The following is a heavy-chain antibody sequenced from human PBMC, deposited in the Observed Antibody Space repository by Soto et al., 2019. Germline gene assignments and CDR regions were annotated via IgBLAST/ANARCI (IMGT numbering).Heavy chain of an antibody. CDR2: ISYDGSNK. D-gene: IGHD2-15*01. Sequence: GGSLRLSCAASGFTFSSYAMHWVRQAPGKGLEWVAVISYDGSNKYYADSVKGRFTISRDNSKNTLYLQMNSLRAEDTAVYYCARDLYCSGGSCYSYGMDVWGQGTTVTVSS. J-gene: IGHJ6*02. CDR3: ARDLYCSGGSCYSYGMDV. V-gene: IGHV3-30-3*01. CDR1: GFTFSSYA.